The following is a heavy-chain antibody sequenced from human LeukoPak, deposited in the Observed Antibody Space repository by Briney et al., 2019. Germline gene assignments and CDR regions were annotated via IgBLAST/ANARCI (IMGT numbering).Heavy chain of an antibody. CDR2: IFPGDSDT. D-gene: IGHD2-2*01. V-gene: IGHV5-51*01. J-gene: IGHJ4*02. Sequence: GESLKISCRVSGYSFSIYWIGRVRQMPGKGLEWMGIIFPGDSDTRYSPSFQGQVTISADKSINTAYLQWSSLKASDTAIYYCARQRGPSWEYFDYWGRGTLVTVSS. CDR3: ARQRGPSWEYFDY. CDR1: GYSFSIYW.